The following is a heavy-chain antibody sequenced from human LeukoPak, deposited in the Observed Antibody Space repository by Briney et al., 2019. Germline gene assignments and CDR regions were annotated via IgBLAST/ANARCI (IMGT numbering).Heavy chain of an antibody. D-gene: IGHD6-13*01. Sequence: GGSLRLSCAASGFTFSSYGVHWVRQAPGMGLEWVSIIWYDGTNKYYADSVKGRFTISRDNAKNSLYLQMNSLRAEDTAVYYCAREAAAGTGFDYWGQGTLVTVSS. J-gene: IGHJ4*02. V-gene: IGHV3-33*01. CDR1: GFTFSSYG. CDR2: IWYDGTNK. CDR3: AREAAAGTGFDY.